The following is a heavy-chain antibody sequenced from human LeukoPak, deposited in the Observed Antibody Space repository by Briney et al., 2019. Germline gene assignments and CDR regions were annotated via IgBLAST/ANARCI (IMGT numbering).Heavy chain of an antibody. CDR3: ARDGYKVGGKWDY. CDR2: INPSVGST. Sequence: ASVKVSCKASGYTFTSYYIHWVRQAPGQGLEWMGIINPSVGSTSYAQKFQGRLTMTRDTSTDTVYMELNSLRSEDTAVYYCARDGYKVGGKWDYWGQGTLVTVSS. CDR1: GYTFTSYY. J-gene: IGHJ4*02. D-gene: IGHD5-24*01. V-gene: IGHV1-46*01.